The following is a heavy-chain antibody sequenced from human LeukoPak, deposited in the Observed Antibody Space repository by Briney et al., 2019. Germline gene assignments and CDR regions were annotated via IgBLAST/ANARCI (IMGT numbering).Heavy chain of an antibody. CDR3: ARQDRYRYYYDSSGHISH. V-gene: IGHV1-69*13. CDR2: IIPVFGTS. Sequence: GASVKVSCKASGGTFSSYAISWVRQAPGQGLEWMGGIIPVFGTSNYAQKFQGRVTITADESTRTAYMELSSLRSEDTAVYYCARQDRYRYYYDSSGHISHWGQGTLVTVSS. D-gene: IGHD3-22*01. CDR1: GGTFSSYA. J-gene: IGHJ1*01.